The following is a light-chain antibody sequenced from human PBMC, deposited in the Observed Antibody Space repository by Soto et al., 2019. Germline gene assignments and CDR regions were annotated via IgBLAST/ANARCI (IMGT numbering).Light chain of an antibody. J-gene: IGLJ1*01. Sequence: QSVLTQPASVSGSPGQSITISCTGTSSDVGAYNYVSWYQQLPGKAPKLMIYDVSNRPSGVPDRFSGSKSGNTASLTISGLQAEDEADYYCSSFTTSSTYVFGTGTKVTVL. CDR2: DVS. CDR1: SSDVGAYNY. CDR3: SSFTTSSTYV. V-gene: IGLV2-14*03.